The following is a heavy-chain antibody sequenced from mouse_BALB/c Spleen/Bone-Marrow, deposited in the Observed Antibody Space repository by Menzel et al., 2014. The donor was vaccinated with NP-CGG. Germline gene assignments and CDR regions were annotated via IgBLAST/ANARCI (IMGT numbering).Heavy chain of an antibody. V-gene: IGHV1-84*02. CDR2: IYPGSGNT. CDR3: ANLGRYAMDY. CDR1: GHTFTDHW. D-gene: IGHD3-1*01. Sequence: QVQLQQSGAELVMPGASVKMSCKASGHTFTDHWMHWVKQKPGQGLEWIGWIYPGSGNTKYNEKFKGKATLTVDTSSSTAYMQLSSLTSGDTAVYFCANLGRYAMDYWGQGTSVTVSS. J-gene: IGHJ4*01.